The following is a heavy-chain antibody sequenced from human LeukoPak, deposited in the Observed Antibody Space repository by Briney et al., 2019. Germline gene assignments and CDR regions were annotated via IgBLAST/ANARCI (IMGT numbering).Heavy chain of an antibody. CDR1: GFTFSSYA. V-gene: IGHV3-23*01. D-gene: IGHD2-21*02. CDR2: IIDSGDVT. CDR3: AKDAAMTTIYYFDS. J-gene: IGHJ4*02. Sequence: GGSLRLSCAASGFTFSSYAMSWVRQAPGKGLEWVSAIIDSGDVTYYADSVKGRFVVSRDNSKNTLSLQMSSLRNEDTAVYYCAKDAAMTTIYYFDSWGQGTLVTVSS.